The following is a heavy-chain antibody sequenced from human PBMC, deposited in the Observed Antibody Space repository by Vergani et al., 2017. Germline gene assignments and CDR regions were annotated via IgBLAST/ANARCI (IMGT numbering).Heavy chain of an antibody. CDR2: ISWNRNSI. D-gene: IGHD6-6*01. CDR3: AKDLGTSSGGGWFDP. V-gene: IGHV3-9*02. Sequence: EVQLEESGGGLVLPGRSLRLSCVASGFTSAGYAMHWVRQAPGKGLEWVSGISWNRNSIGYADSVKGRFTISRDNAKNSLYLQMNSRRAEDTALYYCAKDLGTSSGGGWFDPWGQGTLVTVSS. J-gene: IGHJ5*02. CDR1: GFTSAGYA.